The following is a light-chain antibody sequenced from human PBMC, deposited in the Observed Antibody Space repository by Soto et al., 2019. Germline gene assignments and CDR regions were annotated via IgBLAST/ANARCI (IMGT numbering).Light chain of an antibody. V-gene: IGKV1-5*03. J-gene: IGKJ1*01. CDR3: QQYGTSSRT. Sequence: DIQMTQSPSTLSAFVRDRVTITCRASQSISTSLAWYQQKPGKAPKLLIYLASTLQSGVPARFSGSGSATEFTLSIISLHPDDFATYYCQQYGTSSRTFGQGTKVEMK. CDR2: LAS. CDR1: QSISTS.